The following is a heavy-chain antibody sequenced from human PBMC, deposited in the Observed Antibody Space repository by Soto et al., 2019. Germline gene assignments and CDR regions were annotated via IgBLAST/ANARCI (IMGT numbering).Heavy chain of an antibody. CDR3: TRRFSDGWYSDY. D-gene: IGHD6-19*01. J-gene: IGHJ4*02. Sequence: QVQLVESGGGVVQPGRSLRLSCAASGFIFSGYGMHWVRQAPGKGLEWVAVRWYDGSNENYADSVKGRFTISRDNSKNTLYLQMNSLRAEDTAVYYCTRRFSDGWYSDYWGQGTLVTVSS. V-gene: IGHV3-33*01. CDR2: RWYDGSNE. CDR1: GFIFSGYG.